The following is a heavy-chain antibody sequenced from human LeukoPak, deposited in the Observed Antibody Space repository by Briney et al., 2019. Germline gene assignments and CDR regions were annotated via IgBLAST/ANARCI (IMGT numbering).Heavy chain of an antibody. CDR1: GFTFSSYS. V-gene: IGHV3-21*01. J-gene: IGHJ4*02. Sequence: GGSLRLSCAASGFTFSSYSMNWVRQAPGKGLEWVSSISSSSSYIYYADSVKGRFTISRDNAKNSLYLQMNSLRAEDTAVYYCAREYGSGWYHLDYWGQGTLVTVSS. CDR2: ISSSSSYI. CDR3: AREYGSGWYHLDY. D-gene: IGHD6-19*01.